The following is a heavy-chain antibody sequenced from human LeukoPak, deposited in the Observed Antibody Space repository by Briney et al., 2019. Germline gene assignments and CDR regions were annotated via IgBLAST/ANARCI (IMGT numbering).Heavy chain of an antibody. J-gene: IGHJ6*03. CDR1: GGSISSSSYY. CDR2: IYYSGST. CDR3: ARSYGDYVYYYYYMDV. Sequence: SETLSLTCTVSGGSISSSSYYWGWIRQPPGKGLEWIGSIYYSGSTYYNPSLKSRVTISVDTSKNQFSLKLSSVTAAYTAGYYCARSYGDYVYYYYYMDVWGKGTTVTVSS. D-gene: IGHD4-17*01. V-gene: IGHV4-39*01.